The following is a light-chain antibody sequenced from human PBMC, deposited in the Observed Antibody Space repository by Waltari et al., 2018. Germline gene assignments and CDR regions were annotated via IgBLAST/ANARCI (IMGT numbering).Light chain of an antibody. J-gene: IGKJ1*01. Sequence: EVVLTQSSGTLSLSPGERATLSCRASESVTNDYLAWYQQKPGQAPSLLIYDASIRATGIPDRCSGSGSGTDFTLTITRLEPEDVAVYHCQQYGSLPWTFGQGTKV. CDR3: QQYGSLPWT. V-gene: IGKV3-20*01. CDR2: DAS. CDR1: ESVTNDY.